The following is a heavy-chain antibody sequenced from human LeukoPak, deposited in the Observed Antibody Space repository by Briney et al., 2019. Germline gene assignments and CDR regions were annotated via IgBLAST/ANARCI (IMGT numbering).Heavy chain of an antibody. J-gene: IGHJ6*03. CDR1: GFTFSSYW. V-gene: IGHV3-23*01. D-gene: IGHD2-8*02. CDR3: AKLQTYWVYYMDV. CDR2: ISGSGDST. Sequence: PGGSLRLSCAASGFTFSSYWMSWVRQAPGTGLEWVSAISGSGDSTSYADSVKGRFTISRDNSKNTLYLQMNSLRAEDTAVYFCAKLQTYWVYYMDVWGKGTTVTVSS.